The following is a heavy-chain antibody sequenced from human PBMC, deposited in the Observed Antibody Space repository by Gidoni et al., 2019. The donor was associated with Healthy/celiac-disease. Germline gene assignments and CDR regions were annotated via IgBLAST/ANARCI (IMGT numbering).Heavy chain of an antibody. CDR3: ARGLRTMIAYAFDI. CDR1: GGSFSGYY. Sequence: QVQLQQWGAGLLKPSETLSLTCAVYGGSFSGYYWRWIRQPPGKGLEWIGEINHSGSTNYNPSLKSRVTISVDTSKNQFSLKLSSVTAADTAVYYCARGLRTMIAYAFDIWGQGTMVTVSS. V-gene: IGHV4-34*01. J-gene: IGHJ3*02. D-gene: IGHD3-22*01. CDR2: INHSGST.